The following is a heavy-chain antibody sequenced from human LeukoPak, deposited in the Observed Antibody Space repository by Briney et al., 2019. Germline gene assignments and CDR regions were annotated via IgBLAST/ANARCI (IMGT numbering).Heavy chain of an antibody. J-gene: IGHJ3*02. Sequence: PSETLSLTCTVSGGSISSSSYYWGWIRQPPGKGLEWIGSIYYSGSTYYNPSLKSRVTISVDTSKNQFSLKLSSVTAADTAVYYCASLAYSFAFVAFDIWGQGTMVTVSS. CDR2: IYYSGST. D-gene: IGHD2/OR15-2a*01. CDR1: GGSISSSSYY. CDR3: ASLAYSFAFVAFDI. V-gene: IGHV4-39*07.